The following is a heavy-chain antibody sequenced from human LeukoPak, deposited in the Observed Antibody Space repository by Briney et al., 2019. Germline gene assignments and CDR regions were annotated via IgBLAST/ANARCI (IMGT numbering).Heavy chain of an antibody. CDR3: ARDIGSGWYDWGY. Sequence: SQTLSLTCTVSDGSISSGGYYWSWIRQHPGKGLEWIGYIYYSGSTYYNPSLKSRVTISVDTSKNQFSLKLSSVTAADTAVYYCARDIGSGWYDWGYWGQGTLVTVSS. CDR1: DGSISSGGYY. D-gene: IGHD6-19*01. J-gene: IGHJ4*02. CDR2: IYYSGST. V-gene: IGHV4-31*03.